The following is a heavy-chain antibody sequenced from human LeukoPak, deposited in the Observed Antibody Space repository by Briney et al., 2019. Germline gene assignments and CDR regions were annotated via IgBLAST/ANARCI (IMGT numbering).Heavy chain of an antibody. CDR1: GGSISSGSYY. V-gene: IGHV4-61*02. CDR3: ARGGVGAISY. J-gene: IGHJ4*02. Sequence: SQTLSLTCTVSGGSISSGSYYWSWIRQPAGKGLEWIGRVYIAGSTKYNPSLKSRVTISVDTSKNQFSLKLSSVTAADTAVYYCARGGVGAISYWGQGTWATISS. D-gene: IGHD1-26*01. CDR2: VYIAGST.